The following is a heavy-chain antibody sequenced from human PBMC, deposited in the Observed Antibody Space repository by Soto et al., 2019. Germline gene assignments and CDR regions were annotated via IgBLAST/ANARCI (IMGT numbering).Heavy chain of an antibody. CDR3: ARTWIGSPFDF. CDR2: IYYSGNT. Sequence: SETLSLTCTVSGASVGSDDYYWSWIRQQPGKGLEWIGYIYYSGNTNYNPSLKSRLTISLDTSKNQFSLQLKSVTAADTAVYYCARTWIGSPFDFWGQGSLVTVS. V-gene: IGHV4-31*03. CDR1: GASVGSDDYY. D-gene: IGHD5-12*01. J-gene: IGHJ4*02.